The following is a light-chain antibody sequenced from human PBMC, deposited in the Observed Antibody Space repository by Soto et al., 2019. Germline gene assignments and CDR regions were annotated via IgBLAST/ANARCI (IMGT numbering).Light chain of an antibody. CDR2: DVS. CDR3: SSYTSSSTPYV. V-gene: IGLV2-14*04. Sequence: ECRSRGPSYNKSITRKRSDGGGYNYVSWYQQHPGKAPKLMIYDVSNRPSGVSNRFSGSKSGNTASLTISGLQAEDEADYYCSSYTSSSTPYVFGTGTKVTVL. CDR1: RSDGGGYNY. J-gene: IGLJ1*01.